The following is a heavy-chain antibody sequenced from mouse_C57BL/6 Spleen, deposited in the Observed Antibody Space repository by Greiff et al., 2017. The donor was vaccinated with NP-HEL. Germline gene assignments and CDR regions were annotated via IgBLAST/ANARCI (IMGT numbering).Heavy chain of an antibody. CDR2: ISSGSSTI. V-gene: IGHV5-17*01. J-gene: IGHJ3*01. D-gene: IGHD2-4*01. CDR3: ARSYDYLSWFAY. Sequence: EVQLVESGGGLVKPGGSLKLSCAASGFTFSDYGMHWVRQAPEKGLEWVAYISSGSSTIYYADTVKGRFTISRDNAKNTLFLQMTSLRSEDTAMYYCARSYDYLSWFAYWGQGTLVTVSA. CDR1: GFTFSDYG.